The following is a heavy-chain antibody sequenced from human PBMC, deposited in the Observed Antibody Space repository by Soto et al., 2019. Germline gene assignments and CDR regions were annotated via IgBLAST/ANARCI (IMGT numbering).Heavy chain of an antibody. V-gene: IGHV4-59*01. J-gene: IGHJ5*02. CDR3: ARGAWFDP. CDR2: IYYSGST. CDR1: GGSISSYY. Sequence: QVQLQESGPGLVKPSETLSLTCTVSGGSISSYYWSWIRQPPGKGLEWIGYIYYSGSTNYNPSLKRRVTISVDTSKNQFSLKLSSVTAADTAVYYCARGAWFDPWGQGTLVTVSS.